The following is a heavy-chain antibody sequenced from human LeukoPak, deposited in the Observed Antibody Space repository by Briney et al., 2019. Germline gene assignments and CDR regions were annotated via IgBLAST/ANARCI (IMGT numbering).Heavy chain of an antibody. Sequence: PGGSLRLSCAASGFTFSSYAMSWVRQAPGKGLEWVSAISGSGGSTYHADSVKRRFTISRDNSKNTLYLQINSLRAEDTAVYYCAKDAERPLSPIDYWGQGTLVTVSS. CDR1: GFTFSSYA. J-gene: IGHJ4*02. D-gene: IGHD1-1*01. CDR2: ISGSGGST. V-gene: IGHV3-23*01. CDR3: AKDAERPLSPIDY.